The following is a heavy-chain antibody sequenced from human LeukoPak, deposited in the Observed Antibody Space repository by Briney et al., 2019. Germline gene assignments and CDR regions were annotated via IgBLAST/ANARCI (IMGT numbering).Heavy chain of an antibody. D-gene: IGHD2-15*01. CDR1: GYSFTSYW. CDR3: ARNRYCSGGSCYTQGNYSYYYGMDV. CDR2: IYPGDSDT. Sequence: GESLKISCKGSGYSFTSYWIGWVRQMPGKGLEWMGIIYPGDSDTRYSPSFQGHGNLSADKSISTAYLQWSSMKASDTAMYYCARNRYCSGGSCYTQGNYSYYYGMDVWGQGTTVTVSS. V-gene: IGHV5-51*01. J-gene: IGHJ6*02.